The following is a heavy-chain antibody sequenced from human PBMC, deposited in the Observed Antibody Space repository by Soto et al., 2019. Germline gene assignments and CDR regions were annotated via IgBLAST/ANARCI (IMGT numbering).Heavy chain of an antibody. CDR1: GGTFSSYT. CDR3: ASRYDSSDY. Sequence: QVQLVQSGAEVKKPGSSVKVSCKASGGTFSSYTISWVRQAPGQGLEWMGRIIPILGIANYAQKFQGRVTXXADKSTSTAYMELSSLRSEDTAVYCCASRYDSSDYWGQGTLVTVSS. V-gene: IGHV1-69*02. D-gene: IGHD3-22*01. J-gene: IGHJ4*02. CDR2: IIPILGIA.